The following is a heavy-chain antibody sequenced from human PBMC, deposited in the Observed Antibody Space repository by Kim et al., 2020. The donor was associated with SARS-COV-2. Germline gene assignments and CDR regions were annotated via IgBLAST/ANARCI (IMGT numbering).Heavy chain of an antibody. CDR1: GFTFGSFV. CDR2: IIDIGTDK. J-gene: IGHJ4*02. Sequence: GGSLRLSCSTSGFTFGSFVMAWVRQAPGKGLEWVSSIIDIGTDKFYADSVRGRFTISRDNSKSLLYLEMTSLSADDTGVYYCAKAFDGTFYFDSWGQGTLVTVSS. CDR3: AKAFDGTFYFDS. V-gene: IGHV3-23*01. D-gene: IGHD1-26*01.